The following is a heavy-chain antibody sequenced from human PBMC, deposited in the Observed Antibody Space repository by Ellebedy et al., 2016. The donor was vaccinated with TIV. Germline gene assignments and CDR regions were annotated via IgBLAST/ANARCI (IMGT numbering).Heavy chain of an antibody. V-gene: IGHV3-30*18. CDR3: AEEGGSSRGASGMDV. J-gene: IGHJ6*02. D-gene: IGHD6-6*01. CDR2: ISSDGSEK. Sequence: PGGSLRLSCAASGFTLSTYGMHWVRQTPDRGLEWVAFISSDGSEKYSVGSVKGRFTISRDISKNTLYLEINSLRGDGAAVYYSAEEGGSSRGASGMDVWGQGTTVIVSS. CDR1: GFTLSTYG.